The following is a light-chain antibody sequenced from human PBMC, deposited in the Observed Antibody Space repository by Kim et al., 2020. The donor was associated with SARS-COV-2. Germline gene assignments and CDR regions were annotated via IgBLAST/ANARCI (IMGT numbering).Light chain of an antibody. V-gene: IGLV3-19*01. J-gene: IGLJ2*01. CDR1: SLKSYY. Sequence: ALGQPVRITCQGDSLKSYYATWYQQKPGQAPVVVIYGKNNRPSGIPDRVSGSSSGNTASLTITGAQAEDEADYYCNSRDSSGNHLVFGGGTQLTVL. CDR3: NSRDSSGNHLV. CDR2: GKN.